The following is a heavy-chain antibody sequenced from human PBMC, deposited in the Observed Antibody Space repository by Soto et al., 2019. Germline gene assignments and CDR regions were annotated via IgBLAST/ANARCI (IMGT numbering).Heavy chain of an antibody. J-gene: IGHJ6*02. CDR1: GYTFTGYY. Sequence: SVKVSFKASGYTFTGYYMHWVRQAPGQGLEWMGWINPNSGGTNYAQKFQGWVTMTRDTSIGTAYMELSRLRSDDTAVYYCARVGGDYDYYYYGMDVWGQGTTVTVSS. V-gene: IGHV1-2*04. D-gene: IGHD4-17*01. CDR3: ARVGGDYDYYYYGMDV. CDR2: INPNSGGT.